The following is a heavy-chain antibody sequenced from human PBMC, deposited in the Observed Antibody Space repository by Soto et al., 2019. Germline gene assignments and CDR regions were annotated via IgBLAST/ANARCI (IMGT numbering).Heavy chain of an antibody. CDR1: GFTFSSYG. CDR3: AKDVVVGATTGLGDYYYYYGMDV. V-gene: IGHV3-30*18. D-gene: IGHD1-26*01. Sequence: VQLVESGGDLVQPGGSLRLSCTASGFTFSSYGMHWVRQAPGKGLEWVAVISYDGSNKYYADSVKGRFTISRDNSKNTLYLQMNSLRAEDTAVFYCAKDVVVGATTGLGDYYYYYGMDVWGQGTTVTVSS. J-gene: IGHJ6*02. CDR2: ISYDGSNK.